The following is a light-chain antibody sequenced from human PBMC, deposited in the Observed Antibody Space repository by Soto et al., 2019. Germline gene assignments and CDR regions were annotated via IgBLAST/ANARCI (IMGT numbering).Light chain of an antibody. CDR1: QSVSSSY. CDR3: HQRHSWPLT. Sequence: ELVFTHAPGSLSLSPGESSPLSYRPSQSVSSSYLAWYQQKPGQAPRLLIYGASSRATGIPDRFSGSGSGTDFTLTITRLEPEDFAVYYCHQRHSWPLTFGQGTKVDIK. V-gene: IGKV3-20*01. CDR2: GAS. J-gene: IGKJ1*01.